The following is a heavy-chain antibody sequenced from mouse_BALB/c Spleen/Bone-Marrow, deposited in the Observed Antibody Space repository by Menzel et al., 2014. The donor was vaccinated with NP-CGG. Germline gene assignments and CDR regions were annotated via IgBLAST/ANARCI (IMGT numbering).Heavy chain of an antibody. CDR1: GFTFTDYY. J-gene: IGHJ2*01. CDR3: ARDKGRVFFDY. Sequence: DVMLVESGGGLVQPGGSLRLSCATSGFTFTDYYMNWVRQPPGKALEWLGFIRHKANGYTTEYSASVKSRFTISRDNSQNILYLQMNTLRADDSATYYCARDKGRVFFDYWGQGTTLTVSS. CDR2: IRHKANGYTT. V-gene: IGHV7-3*02.